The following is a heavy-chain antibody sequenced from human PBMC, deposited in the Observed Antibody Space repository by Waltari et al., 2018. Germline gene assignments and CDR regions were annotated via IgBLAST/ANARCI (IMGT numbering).Heavy chain of an antibody. J-gene: IGHJ3*01. Sequence: QLQLRQSGPGLMKPSQTLSLTWAISGDKVPRNGAAWNWIRQSPSRGLEWLGRAYYSSTWSNDYAVSVKGRITIYPDTSKNQFSLQLNSVTPEDTAVYYCASGRDSAFDVWGQGTLVTVSS. CDR1: GDKVPRNGAA. D-gene: IGHD3-10*01. CDR2: AYYSSTWSN. CDR3: ASGRDSAFDV. V-gene: IGHV6-1*01.